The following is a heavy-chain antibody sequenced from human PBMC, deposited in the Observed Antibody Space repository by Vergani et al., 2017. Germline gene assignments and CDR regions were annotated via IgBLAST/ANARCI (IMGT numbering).Heavy chain of an antibody. Sequence: QVQLVQSGAEVKKPGSSVKVSCKASGGTFSSYAISWVRQAPGQGLEWMGRIIPIFGTANYAQKFQGRVTITADESTSTAYMELSSLRSEDTAVYYCAKDLPSGNYGGAWIDPWGQGTLVTVSS. V-gene: IGHV1-69*13. D-gene: IGHD1-26*01. CDR1: GGTFSSYA. CDR2: IIPIFGTA. J-gene: IGHJ5*02. CDR3: AKDLPSGNYGGAWIDP.